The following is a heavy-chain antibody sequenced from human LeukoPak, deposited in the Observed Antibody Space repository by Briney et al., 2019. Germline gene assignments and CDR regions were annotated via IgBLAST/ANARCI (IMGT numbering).Heavy chain of an antibody. CDR3: ARGAGDGSSWYYYFDH. J-gene: IGHJ4*02. CDR2: NNPSGEST. D-gene: IGHD6-13*01. CDR1: GYTFTSYF. Sequence: ASVKVSCKTSGYTFTSYFVHWVRQAPGQGLEWMGINNPSGESTNYAQKFQGRVTMTRDTSTTTVYMELTSLRFEDTAVYYCARGAGDGSSWYYYFDHWGQGTLVTVSS. V-gene: IGHV1-46*01.